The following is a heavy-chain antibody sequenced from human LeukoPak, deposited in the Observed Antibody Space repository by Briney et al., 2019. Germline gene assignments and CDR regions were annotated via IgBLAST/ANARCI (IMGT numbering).Heavy chain of an antibody. CDR2: ISAYNGNT. Sequence: GASVKVSCKASGYTFTSYGISWVRQAPGQGLEWMGWISAYNGNTNYAQKIQGRVTMTTDTSTSTAYMELRSLRSDDTAVYYCARGGPYYDFWSGYQVFDYWGRGTLVSVSS. CDR1: GYTFTSYG. V-gene: IGHV1-18*01. J-gene: IGHJ4*02. CDR3: ARGGPYYDFWSGYQVFDY. D-gene: IGHD3-3*01.